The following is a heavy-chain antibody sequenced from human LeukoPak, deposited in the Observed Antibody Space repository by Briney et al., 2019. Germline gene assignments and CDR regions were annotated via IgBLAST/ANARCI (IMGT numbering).Heavy chain of an antibody. V-gene: IGHV3-9*01. CDR2: INWNGGTI. Sequence: PGRSLRLSCAVSGFTFDDYAMHWVRQAPGKGLEWVSGINWNGGTIRYADSAKGRFTISRDDAKNSLYLEMKSLRPDDTALYFCAKDHVSDWTSGNYLKSWGQGTLVTVSS. CDR1: GFTFDDYA. D-gene: IGHD1-7*01. CDR3: AKDHVSDWTSGNYLKS. J-gene: IGHJ4*02.